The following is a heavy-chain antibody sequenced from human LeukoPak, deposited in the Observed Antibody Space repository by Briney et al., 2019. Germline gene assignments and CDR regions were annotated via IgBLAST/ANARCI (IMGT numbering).Heavy chain of an antibody. V-gene: IGHV4-59*01. J-gene: IGHJ4*02. D-gene: IGHD3-3*01. CDR2: IYYSGST. Sequence: SETLSLTCTVSGGSISSYYWSWIRQPPGKGLEWIGYIYYSGSTNYNPSLKSRVTISVDTSKNQFSLKLSSVTAADTAVYYCARVRGQLHLIFGVVIEGGDYYFDYWGQGTLVTVSS. CDR3: ARVRGQLHLIFGVVIEGGDYYFDY. CDR1: GGSISSYY.